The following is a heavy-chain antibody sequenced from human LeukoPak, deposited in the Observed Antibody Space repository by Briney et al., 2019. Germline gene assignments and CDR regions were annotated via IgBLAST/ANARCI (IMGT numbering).Heavy chain of an antibody. Sequence: VASVKVSCKASGCTFTSYGISWVRQAPGQGLEWMGIINPSGGSTSYAQKFQGRVTMTRDMSTSTVYMELSSLRSEDTAVCYCAREGDRGYSYGTFDYWGQGTLVTVSS. CDR3: AREGDRGYSYGTFDY. V-gene: IGHV1-46*01. CDR1: GCTFTSYG. J-gene: IGHJ4*02. CDR2: INPSGGST. D-gene: IGHD5-18*01.